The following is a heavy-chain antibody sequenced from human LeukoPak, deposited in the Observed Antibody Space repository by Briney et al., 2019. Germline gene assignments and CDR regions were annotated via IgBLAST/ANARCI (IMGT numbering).Heavy chain of an antibody. J-gene: IGHJ6*02. CDR3: ARGSSSQNYYYYYGMDV. D-gene: IGHD6-13*01. CDR2: ISSSSSYI. V-gene: IGHV3-21*01. CDR1: GFTFSSYS. Sequence: KSGGSLRLSCAASGFTFSSYSMNWVRQAPGKGLEWVSSISSSSSYIYYADSVKGRFTISRDNAKNSLYLQMNSLRAEDTAVYYCARGSSSQNYYYYYGMDVWGQGTTVTVSS.